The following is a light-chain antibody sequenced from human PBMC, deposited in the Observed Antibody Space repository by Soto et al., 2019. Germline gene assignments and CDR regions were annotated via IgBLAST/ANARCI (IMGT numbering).Light chain of an antibody. Sequence: QSELTQPPSVSGAPGQRVTISCTGSSSNIGAGFDVHWYQQLPGTAPKLLIYGNVDRPSGVPDRFSGSKSGTSASLAITGLQAEDEADYYCQSYDSSLSGYVFGTGTKVTVL. CDR1: SSNIGAGFD. J-gene: IGLJ1*01. CDR3: QSYDSSLSGYV. V-gene: IGLV1-40*01. CDR2: GNV.